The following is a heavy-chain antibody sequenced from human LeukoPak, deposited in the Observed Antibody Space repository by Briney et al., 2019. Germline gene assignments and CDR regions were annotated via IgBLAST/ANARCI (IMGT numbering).Heavy chain of an antibody. J-gene: IGHJ5*02. CDR1: GFTFSRYS. D-gene: IGHD2-2*01. CDR2: IYSGGST. V-gene: IGHV3-66*02. CDR3: ARDEDCSSTSCLGGFDP. Sequence: GYSLRLSCAASGFTFSRYSMSWVRQAPGKGLEWVSVIYSGGSTYYADSVKGRFTISRDNSKNTLYLQMNSLRAEDTAVYYCARDEDCSSTSCLGGFDPWGQGTLVTVSS.